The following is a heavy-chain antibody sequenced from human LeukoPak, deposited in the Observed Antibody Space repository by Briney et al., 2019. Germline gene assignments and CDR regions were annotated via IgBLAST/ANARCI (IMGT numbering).Heavy chain of an antibody. CDR1: GFFSNYG. CDR3: ARGSEHLDNWFDP. CDR2: IIGSSSLI. D-gene: IGHD1-14*01. J-gene: IGHJ5*02. Sequence: GGSLRLSCAASGFFSNYGMNWVRRAPGKGVEWISYIIGSSSLIHQSDSVKGGFTISRDNAKNLVSLQMSSLRDEDTAVYYCARGSEHLDNWFDPWGQGTLVTVSS. V-gene: IGHV3-48*02.